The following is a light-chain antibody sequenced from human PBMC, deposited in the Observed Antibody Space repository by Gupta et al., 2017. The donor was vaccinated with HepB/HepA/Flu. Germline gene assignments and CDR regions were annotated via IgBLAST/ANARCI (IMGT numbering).Light chain of an antibody. J-gene: IGKJ1*01. CDR3: QKYDSART. V-gene: IGKV1-27*01. Sequence: DIKMTQSPSSLSASVGDRVTITCRASQDIGKSLAWYQQKPGKIPRLLIYTVSTLQSGVPSRFSGSGSGTDFTLTISSLQPEDFATYYCQKYDSARTFGQGTNVEIK. CDR2: TVS. CDR1: QDIGKS.